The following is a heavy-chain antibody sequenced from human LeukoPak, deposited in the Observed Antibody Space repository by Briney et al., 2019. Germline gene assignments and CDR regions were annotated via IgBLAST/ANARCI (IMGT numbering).Heavy chain of an antibody. CDR3: AKDTSNYVDFWFDP. V-gene: IGHV4-4*07. J-gene: IGHJ5*02. CDR2: IYTSGST. CDR1: GGSISSYY. Sequence: KPSETLSLTCTVSGGSISSYYWSWIRQPAGKGLEWIGRIYTSGSTNYNPSLKSRVTISVDTSKNQFSLKLSSVTAADTAVYYCAKDTSNYVDFWFDPWGQGTLVTVSS. D-gene: IGHD4-11*01.